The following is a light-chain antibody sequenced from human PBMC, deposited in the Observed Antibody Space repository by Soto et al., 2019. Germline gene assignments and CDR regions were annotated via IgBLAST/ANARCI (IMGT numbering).Light chain of an antibody. J-gene: IGLJ1*01. Sequence: QSVLTQPASVSGSPGQSITISCTGTRSDVGGYNYVYWHQQHPGKAPKLMIYDVTNRPSGVSDRFSGSKSGNTASLTISGLQAEDEDDYDCSSYTSSSTYVFGAGTKLTVL. CDR2: DVT. CDR3: SSYTSSSTYV. V-gene: IGLV2-14*01. CDR1: RSDVGGYNY.